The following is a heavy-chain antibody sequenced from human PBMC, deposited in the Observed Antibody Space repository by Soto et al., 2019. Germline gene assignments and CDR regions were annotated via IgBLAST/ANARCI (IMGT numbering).Heavy chain of an antibody. J-gene: IGHJ4*02. Sequence: PGGSLILSRAASGYTLSIYGMHWVRQAPGKGLEWVAVIWYDGSSKYYADSVKGRFTISRDNSKNTLYLQMNSLRAEDTAVYYCARDPSPQWLVRWYFDYWGQGTLVTVSS. D-gene: IGHD6-19*01. V-gene: IGHV3-33*01. CDR3: ARDPSPQWLVRWYFDY. CDR1: GYTLSIYG. CDR2: IWYDGSSK.